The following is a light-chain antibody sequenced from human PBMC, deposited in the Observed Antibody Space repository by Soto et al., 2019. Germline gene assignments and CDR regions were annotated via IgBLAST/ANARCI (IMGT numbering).Light chain of an antibody. CDR1: RSNFGAGYA. Sequence: QSVLTQPPAVSGAPGQRATISCAGSRSNFGAGYAAHWYQQLPGTAPKLLIYENTNRPSGVPDRFSGSKSGTSASLAIIGLQAEDEADYYCQSYDGSLSAPVFGGGTKLTVL. V-gene: IGLV1-40*01. CDR2: ENT. CDR3: QSYDGSLSAPV. J-gene: IGLJ2*01.